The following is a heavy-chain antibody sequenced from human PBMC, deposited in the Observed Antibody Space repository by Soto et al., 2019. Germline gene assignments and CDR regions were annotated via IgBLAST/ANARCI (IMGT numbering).Heavy chain of an antibody. CDR3: ARYYSRWGYSHPMHYYYMDV. CDR1: GYTFTSYG. Sequence: GASVKVSCKASGYTFTSYGISWVRQAPGQGLEWTGWISAYNGNTNYAQKLQGRVTMTTDTSTSTAYMELRSLRSDDTAVYYCARYYSRWGYSHPMHYYYMDVWGKGTTVTVSS. V-gene: IGHV1-18*01. CDR2: ISAYNGNT. D-gene: IGHD3-22*01. J-gene: IGHJ6*03.